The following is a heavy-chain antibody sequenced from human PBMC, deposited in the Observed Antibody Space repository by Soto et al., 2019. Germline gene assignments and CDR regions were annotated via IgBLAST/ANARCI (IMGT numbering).Heavy chain of an antibody. CDR1: GGSISSGGYY. CDR3: ARDRYCSGGSCYSGWFDP. Sequence: QVQLQESGPGLVKASQTLSLTCTVSGGSISSGGYYWSWIRQHPGKGLEWIGYIYYSGSTYYNPSLKSRVTISVDTSKNQFSLKLSSVTAADTAVYYCARDRYCSGGSCYSGWFDPWGLGTLVTVSS. CDR2: IYYSGST. J-gene: IGHJ5*02. V-gene: IGHV4-31*03. D-gene: IGHD2-15*01.